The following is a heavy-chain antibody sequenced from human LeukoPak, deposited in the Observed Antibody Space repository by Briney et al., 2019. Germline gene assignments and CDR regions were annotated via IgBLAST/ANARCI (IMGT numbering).Heavy chain of an antibody. D-gene: IGHD2-2*02. CDR1: GFTFSSYG. Sequence: GGSLRLSCAASGFTFSSYGMHWVRQAPGKGLEWVAFIRYDGSNKYYADSVKGRFTISRDNSKNTLYLQMNSLRAEDTAVYYCAKAGRICSSTSCYTMYYYYYYMDVWGKGTTVTVSS. V-gene: IGHV3-30*02. CDR3: AKAGRICSSTSCYTMYYYYYYMDV. CDR2: IRYDGSNK. J-gene: IGHJ6*03.